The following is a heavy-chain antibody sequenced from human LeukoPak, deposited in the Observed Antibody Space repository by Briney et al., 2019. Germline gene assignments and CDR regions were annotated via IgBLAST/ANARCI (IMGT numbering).Heavy chain of an antibody. D-gene: IGHD3-22*01. Sequence: GGSLRLSCAASGFTFDDYGMSWVRQAPGKGLEWVSGINWNGGSTGYADSVKGRFTIARDNAKNSLYLQMNSLRAEDTALYYCAREKPFYDSSGYYYPIAFDYWGQGTLVTVSS. CDR3: AREKPFYDSSGYYYPIAFDY. J-gene: IGHJ4*02. V-gene: IGHV3-20*04. CDR2: INWNGGST. CDR1: GFTFDDYG.